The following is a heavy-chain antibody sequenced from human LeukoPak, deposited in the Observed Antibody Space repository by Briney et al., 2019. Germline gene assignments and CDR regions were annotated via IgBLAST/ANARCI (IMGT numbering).Heavy chain of an antibody. CDR1: GYTFTGYY. V-gene: IGHV1-2*06. Sequence: ASVKVSCKASGYTFTGYYMHWVRQAPGQGLEWMGRINPNSGGTNYAQKFQGRVTMTRDTSISTAYMELSRLRSDDTAVYYCAGEGRIVGATRVNWFDPWGQGALVTVSS. CDR3: AGEGRIVGATRVNWFDP. D-gene: IGHD1-26*01. CDR2: INPNSGGT. J-gene: IGHJ5*02.